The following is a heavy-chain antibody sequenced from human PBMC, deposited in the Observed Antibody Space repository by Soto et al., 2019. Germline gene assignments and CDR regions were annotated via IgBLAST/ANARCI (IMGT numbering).Heavy chain of an antibody. D-gene: IGHD3-22*01. Sequence: QVQLQESGPGLVKPSQTLSLTCTVSGGSISSGDYYWSWIRQPPGKGLEWIGYIYYSGSTYYNPSLKGRVTISVDTSKNQFSLKLSSVTAADTAVYYCARDYYDSSGYPGGFDPWGQGTLVTVSS. CDR2: IYYSGST. CDR3: ARDYYDSSGYPGGFDP. J-gene: IGHJ5*02. V-gene: IGHV4-30-4*01. CDR1: GGSISSGDYY.